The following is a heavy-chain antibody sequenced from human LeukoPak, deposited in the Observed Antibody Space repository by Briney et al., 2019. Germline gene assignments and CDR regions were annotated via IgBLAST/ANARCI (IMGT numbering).Heavy chain of an antibody. J-gene: IGHJ6*02. Sequence: ASVKVSCKASGYTFTGYYMHWVRQAPGQGLEWMGWINPNSGGTNYAQKFQGRVTMARDTSISTAYMELSRLRSDDTAVYYCARDPRAGDYYYGMDVWGQGTTVTVSS. CDR2: INPNSGGT. CDR3: ARDPRAGDYYYGMDV. CDR1: GYTFTGYY. V-gene: IGHV1-2*02. D-gene: IGHD6-19*01.